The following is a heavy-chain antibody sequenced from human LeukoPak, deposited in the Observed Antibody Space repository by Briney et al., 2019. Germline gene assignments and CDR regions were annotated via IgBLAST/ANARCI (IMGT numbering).Heavy chain of an antibody. Sequence: SETLSLTCTVSGGSISSSRDYWGWIRQPPGKGLEWIGSIYYSGSTYYNPSLKSRVTISVDTSKNQFSLKLSSVTAADTAVYYCSRHVEIAVAGPIDYWGQGTLVTVSS. D-gene: IGHD6-19*01. CDR3: SRHVEIAVAGPIDY. CDR1: GGSISSSRDY. CDR2: IYYSGST. J-gene: IGHJ4*02. V-gene: IGHV4-39*01.